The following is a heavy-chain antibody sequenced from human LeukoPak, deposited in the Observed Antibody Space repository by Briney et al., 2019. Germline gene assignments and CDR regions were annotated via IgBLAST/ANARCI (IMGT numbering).Heavy chain of an antibody. Sequence: GASVKVSCKASGYTFTSYAMHWVRQAPGQRLEWMGWINAGNGNTKYSQKFQGRVTITRDTSASTAYMELSSLRSEDTAVYYCARVPGGYSSSWSRDENWYFDLWGRGTLVTVSS. J-gene: IGHJ2*01. CDR2: INAGNGNT. D-gene: IGHD6-13*01. CDR1: GYTFTSYA. V-gene: IGHV1-3*01. CDR3: ARVPGGYSSSWSRDENWYFDL.